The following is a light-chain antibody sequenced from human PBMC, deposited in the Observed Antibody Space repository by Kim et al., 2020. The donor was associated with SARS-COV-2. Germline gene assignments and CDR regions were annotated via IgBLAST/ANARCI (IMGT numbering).Light chain of an antibody. J-gene: IGLJ3*02. Sequence: SYELTQPPSVSVSPGQTASITCSGDILGDKYACWYQQKPGQSPVLVIYLDTERPSGIPERFSGSNSGNTATLTISGTQPMDEADYYCQAWDISTVFGGGTQLTV. V-gene: IGLV3-1*01. CDR3: QAWDISTV. CDR2: LDT. CDR1: ILGDKY.